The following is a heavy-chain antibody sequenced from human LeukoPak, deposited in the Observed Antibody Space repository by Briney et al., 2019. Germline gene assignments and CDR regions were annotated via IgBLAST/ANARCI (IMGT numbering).Heavy chain of an antibody. CDR1: GFTFSSYW. CDR2: ISSDGSST. CDR3: AKDGRLYGSGSHHDFQH. Sequence: GGSLRLSCAASGFTFSSYWMHWVRQAPGKGLVWVSRISSDGSSTSYADSVKGRFTISRDNAKNTLYLQINSLSAEDTAVYYCAKDGRLYGSGSHHDFQHWGQGTLVTVSS. J-gene: IGHJ1*01. V-gene: IGHV3-74*01. D-gene: IGHD3-10*01.